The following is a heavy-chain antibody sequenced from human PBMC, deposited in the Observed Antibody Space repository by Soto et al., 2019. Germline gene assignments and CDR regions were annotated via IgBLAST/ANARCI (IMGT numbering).Heavy chain of an antibody. D-gene: IGHD3-22*01. Sequence: QVQLEQSGAEVKKPGSSVKVSCKSSGGIFRNYAINWVRQAPGQGLEWMGGITPRSGTAKYVQKFQDRATIIAEESTTTGYMELNDLTSEDTDVYFCVSGDHDSSGYLPSNTWGRGTLVTVSS. V-gene: IGHV1-69*12. CDR3: VSGDHDSSGYLPSNT. CDR2: ITPRSGTA. CDR1: GGIFRNYA. J-gene: IGHJ4*02.